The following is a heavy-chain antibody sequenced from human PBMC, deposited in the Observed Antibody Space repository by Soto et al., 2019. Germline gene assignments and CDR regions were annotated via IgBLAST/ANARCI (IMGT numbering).Heavy chain of an antibody. CDR1: GGTFSSYA. D-gene: IGHD6-13*01. J-gene: IGHJ4*02. CDR2: IIPIFGTA. V-gene: IGHV1-69*13. CDR3: ARVSPIAAAFDY. Sequence: SVKVSCKASGGTFSSYAISWVRQAPGQGLEWMGGIIPIFGTANYAQKFQGRVTITADESTSTAYMELSSLRSEDMAVYYCARVSPIAAAFDYWGQGTLVTVSS.